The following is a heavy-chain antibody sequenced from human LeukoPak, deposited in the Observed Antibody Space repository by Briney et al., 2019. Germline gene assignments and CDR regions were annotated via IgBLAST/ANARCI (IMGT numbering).Heavy chain of an antibody. J-gene: IGHJ4*02. D-gene: IGHD2-15*01. CDR2: ITSNSYSM. CDR1: GYTFSDYH. CDR3: ATEVDRSFDH. V-gene: IGHV3-11*01. Sequence: GGPLRLSCAVSGYTFSDYHMPWLRQAPGKGREWISYITSNSYSMYYADSVDGRFTISMDNAERTVFLQMDDLRVEYTAVYYCATEVDRSFDHWGQGVLVTVSS.